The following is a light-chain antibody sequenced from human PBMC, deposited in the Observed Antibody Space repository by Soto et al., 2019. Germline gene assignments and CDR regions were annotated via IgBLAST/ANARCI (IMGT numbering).Light chain of an antibody. CDR1: SSDVGGYNY. V-gene: IGLV2-14*01. CDR2: EVS. J-gene: IGLJ1*01. Sequence: QSVLTQPASVSGSPGQSITISCTGTSSDVGGYNYVSWYQQHPGKVPKLMIFEVSNRPSGVSNRFSGSKSGNTASLTISGLQAEDEADYYCSSYTTSRTLVFGPGTQVTV. CDR3: SSYTTSRTLV.